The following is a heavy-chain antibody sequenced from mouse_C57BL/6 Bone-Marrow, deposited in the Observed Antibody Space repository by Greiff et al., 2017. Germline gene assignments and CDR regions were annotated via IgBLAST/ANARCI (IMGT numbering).Heavy chain of an antibody. D-gene: IGHD2-3*01. V-gene: IGHV1-81*01. Sequence: QVQLKQSGAELARPGASVKLSCKASGYTFTSYGISWVKQRTGQGLEWIGEIYPRSGNTYYNEKFKGKATLTADKSSSTAYMELRSLTSEDSAVYFCARGGLLRGGTFFAYWCQGTLVTVSA. CDR2: IYPRSGNT. J-gene: IGHJ3*01. CDR1: GYTFTSYG. CDR3: ARGGLLRGGTFFAY.